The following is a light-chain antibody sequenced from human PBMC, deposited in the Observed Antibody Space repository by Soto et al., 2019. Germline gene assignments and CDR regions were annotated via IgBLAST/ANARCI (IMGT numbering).Light chain of an antibody. CDR1: QSISSW. CDR2: KAS. V-gene: IGKV1-5*03. CDR3: QQYNSYPYS. J-gene: IGKJ2*01. Sequence: DIQMTQSPSTLSASVGDRVTITCRASQSISSWLAWYQQKPGKAPKVLIYKASSLESWVPSRFSGGGSGTEFTLTIGSLQPDDFATSYCQQYNSYPYSFGQGTKLEIK.